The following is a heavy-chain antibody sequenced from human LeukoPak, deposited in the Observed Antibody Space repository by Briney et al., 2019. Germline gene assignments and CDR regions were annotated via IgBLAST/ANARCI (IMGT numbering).Heavy chain of an antibody. CDR3: ASNLEMATILDY. D-gene: IGHD5-24*01. J-gene: IGHJ4*02. CDR2: IYHSGST. V-gene: IGHV4-38-2*02. Sequence: SETLSLTCTVSGYSISSGYYWGWIRQPPGKGLEWIGSIYHSGSTYYNPSLKSRVTISVDTSKNQFSLKLSSVTAADTAVYYCASNLEMATILDYWGQGTLVTVSS. CDR1: GYSISSGYY.